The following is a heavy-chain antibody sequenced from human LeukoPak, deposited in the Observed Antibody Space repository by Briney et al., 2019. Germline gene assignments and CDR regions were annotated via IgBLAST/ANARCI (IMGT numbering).Heavy chain of an antibody. CDR2: IYHSGRT. CDR1: GYSISSGDY. J-gene: IGHJ4*02. D-gene: IGHD2-15*01. V-gene: IGHV4-38-2*02. CDR3: ARGVVVVAATGRIDY. Sequence: PSETLSLTCTVSGYSISSGDYWGWIRQPPGKGLEWIGSIYHSGRTYYNPSLKSRVTISVDTSKNQVSLILTSVTAADTAVYYCARGVVVVAATGRIDYWGQGTLVTVSS.